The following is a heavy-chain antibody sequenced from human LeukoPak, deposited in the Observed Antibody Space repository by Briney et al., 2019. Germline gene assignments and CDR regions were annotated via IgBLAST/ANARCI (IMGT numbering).Heavy chain of an antibody. CDR3: ARDRGDTSNYYYDY. J-gene: IGHJ4*02. V-gene: IGHV3-9*01. CDR1: GFTFDDYA. D-gene: IGHD3-22*01. Sequence: GGSLRLSRAASGFTFDDYAMHWVRQAPGKGLEWVSGISWNSGSIGYADSVKGRFTIPRDNAKNSLYLQMHSLRAEDTAVYYCARDRGDTSNYYYDYWGQGTLVTVSS. CDR2: ISWNSGSI.